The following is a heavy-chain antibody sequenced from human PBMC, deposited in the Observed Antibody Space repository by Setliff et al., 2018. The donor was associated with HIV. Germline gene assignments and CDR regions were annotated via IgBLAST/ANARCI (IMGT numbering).Heavy chain of an antibody. D-gene: IGHD7-27*01. J-gene: IGHJ5*02. CDR1: GGSISSGGYY. Sequence: TVSGGSISSGGYYWSWIRQHPGKGLEWIGYIYYSGSTYYDPSLKSRVTISVDTSKNQFSLRLSSVTAADTAVFYCARRGPGDQTWFDPWGQGILVTVSS. CDR2: IYYSGST. V-gene: IGHV4-31*02. CDR3: ARRGPGDQTWFDP.